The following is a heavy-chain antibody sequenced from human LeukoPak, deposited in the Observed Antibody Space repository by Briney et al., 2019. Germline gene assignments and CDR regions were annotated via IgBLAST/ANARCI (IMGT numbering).Heavy chain of an antibody. J-gene: IGHJ6*02. CDR1: GGSISSSSYY. Sequence: PSETLSLTCTVSGGSISSSSYYWGWIRQPPGKGLEWIGSIYYSGSTYYNPSLKSRVTIPVDTSKNQFSLKLSSVTAADTAVYYCASPIGYSGYDLNYYYGMDVWGQGTTVTVSS. CDR2: IYYSGST. V-gene: IGHV4-39*01. CDR3: ASPIGYSGYDLNYYYGMDV. D-gene: IGHD5-12*01.